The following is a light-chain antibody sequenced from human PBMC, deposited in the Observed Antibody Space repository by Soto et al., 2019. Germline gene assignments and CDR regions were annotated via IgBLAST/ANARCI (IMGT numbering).Light chain of an antibody. J-gene: IGKJ1*01. V-gene: IGKV1-5*01. Sequence: DIQMTQSPSTLSASVGDGVTITCRASQSISNRLAWYQQKPGEAPKYLIYDASTLDSGAPSRFSGSGSGTEFTLPISSLQPDDFATYYCLQYNSYPWTVGQGTKVEI. CDR3: LQYNSYPWT. CDR2: DAS. CDR1: QSISNR.